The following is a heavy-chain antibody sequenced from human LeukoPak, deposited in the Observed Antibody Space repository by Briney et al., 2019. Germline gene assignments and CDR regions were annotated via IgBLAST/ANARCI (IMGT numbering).Heavy chain of an antibody. CDR3: ARAGARYCSSTSCYNLDY. CDR1: GGTFSSYA. V-gene: IGHV1-69*13. D-gene: IGHD2-2*02. CDR2: IIPIFGTA. Sequence: SVKVSCKASGGTFSSYAISWVRQAPGQGLEWMGGIIPIFGTANYAQKFQGRVTITADESTSTAYMELSSLRSEDTAVYYCARAGARYCSSTSCYNLDYWGQGTLVTVSS. J-gene: IGHJ4*02.